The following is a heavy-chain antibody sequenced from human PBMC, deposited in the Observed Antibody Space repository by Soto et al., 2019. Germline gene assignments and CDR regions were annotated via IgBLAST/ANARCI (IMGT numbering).Heavy chain of an antibody. V-gene: IGHV3-23*01. CDR1: GFTFSSYA. CDR2: ISGSGGST. J-gene: IGHJ4*02. D-gene: IGHD6-19*01. Sequence: EVQLLESGGGLVQPGGSLRLSCAASGFTFSSYAMSWVHQAPGKRLEWVSAISGSGGSTYYADSVKGRFTISRDNSKNTLYLQMNSLRAEDTAVYYCANHIAVAGLFDYWGQGTLVTVSS. CDR3: ANHIAVAGLFDY.